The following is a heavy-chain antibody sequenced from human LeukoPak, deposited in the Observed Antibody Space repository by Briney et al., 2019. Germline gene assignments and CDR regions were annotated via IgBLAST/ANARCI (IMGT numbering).Heavy chain of an antibody. D-gene: IGHD3-10*01. CDR3: ARDATMVRGVDYYYYYYGMDV. Sequence: GGSLRLSCAASGFTFSDYYMSWVRQAPGKGLEWVANIKQDGSEKYYVDSVKGRFTISRDNAKNSLYLQVNSLRAEDTAVYYCARDATMVRGVDYYYYYYGMDVWGQGTTVTVSS. V-gene: IGHV3-7*01. CDR1: GFTFSDYY. CDR2: IKQDGSEK. J-gene: IGHJ6*02.